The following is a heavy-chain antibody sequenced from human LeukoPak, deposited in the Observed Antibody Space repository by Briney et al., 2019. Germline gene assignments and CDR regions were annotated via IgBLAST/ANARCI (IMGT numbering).Heavy chain of an antibody. CDR1: GGSISSGDYY. Sequence: PSETLSLTXTVSGGSISSGDYYWSWIRQPPGKGLEWIGYIYYSGSTYYNPSLKSRVTISVDTSKNQFSLKLSSVTAADTAVYYCAREAGIAARPRGDHYYYYMDVWGKGTTVTVSS. CDR3: AREAGIAARPRGDHYYYYMDV. J-gene: IGHJ6*03. D-gene: IGHD6-6*01. CDR2: IYYSGST. V-gene: IGHV4-30-4*08.